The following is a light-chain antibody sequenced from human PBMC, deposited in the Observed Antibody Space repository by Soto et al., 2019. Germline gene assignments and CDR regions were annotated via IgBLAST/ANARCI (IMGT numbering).Light chain of an antibody. CDR2: DAS. Sequence: EIVLTQSPATLSLSPGERATLSCRASENVYNYLAWYQQIPGQPHRLLISDASNRAAGVPARFSGSGSGTDSTLTIRSLEPEDFAVYYCQQRSDWPRTFGQGTKVDIK. CDR1: ENVYNY. CDR3: QQRSDWPRT. J-gene: IGKJ1*01. V-gene: IGKV3-11*01.